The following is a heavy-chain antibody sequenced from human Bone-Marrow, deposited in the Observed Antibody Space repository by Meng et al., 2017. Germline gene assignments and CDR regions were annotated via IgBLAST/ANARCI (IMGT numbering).Heavy chain of an antibody. V-gene: IGHV1-8*03. CDR3: ARGQGRGYSYGWIEY. J-gene: IGHJ4*02. CDR1: GYTFTSYD. Sequence: ASVKVSCNAAGYTFTSYDINWWRQATGQGLEWMGWMNPNSGNTGYAQKFQGRVTITRNTSISTAYMELSSLRSEDTAVYYCARGQGRGYSYGWIEYWGQGKQVTVSS. CDR2: MNPNSGNT. D-gene: IGHD5-18*01.